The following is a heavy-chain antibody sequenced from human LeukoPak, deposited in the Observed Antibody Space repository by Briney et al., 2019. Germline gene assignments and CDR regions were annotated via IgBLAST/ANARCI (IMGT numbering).Heavy chain of an antibody. V-gene: IGHV3-23*01. CDR2: ISGSGGST. Sequence: GGSLRLSCAASGFTFSSYGMSWVPQAPGKGLEWVSTISGSGGSTYYADSVKGRFTISRDNSKNTLYLQMNSLRAEETAVYYCAKGYGYCSSTSCYNWFDPWGQGTLVTVSS. D-gene: IGHD2-2*03. CDR3: AKGYGYCSSTSCYNWFDP. CDR1: GFTFSSYG. J-gene: IGHJ5*02.